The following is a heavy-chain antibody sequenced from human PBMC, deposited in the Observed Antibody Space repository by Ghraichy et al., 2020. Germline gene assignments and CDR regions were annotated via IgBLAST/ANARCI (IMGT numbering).Heavy chain of an antibody. V-gene: IGHV4-59*08. J-gene: IGHJ6*02. Sequence: SETLSPTCTVSGGSISSYFWTWIRQPPGKGLEWIGYIYYTGVTNYHPSLKSRVTISVDSSKSQFSLKLSSVTAADTAVYYCARHDSKMFPPILSSYYYGMDVWGQGTTVIVSS. CDR2: IYYTGVT. CDR3: ARHDSKMFPPILSSYYYGMDV. D-gene: IGHD3-10*02. CDR1: GGSISSYF.